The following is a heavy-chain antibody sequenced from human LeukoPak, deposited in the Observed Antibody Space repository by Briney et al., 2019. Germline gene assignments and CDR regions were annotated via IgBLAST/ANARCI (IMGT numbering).Heavy chain of an antibody. V-gene: IGHV4-38-2*02. CDR2: IYHSGTT. Sequence: SETLSLTCTVSGHSISSGYFWGWIRQPPGKGLEWIGSIYHSGTTYYNPSLRSRVTISVDTSRGQFSLKLTSVTAADTAVYYCAAYYYGSGSSPGFFDPWGHGTLVTVSS. J-gene: IGHJ5*02. CDR1: GHSISSGYF. D-gene: IGHD3-10*01. CDR3: AAYYYGSGSSPGFFDP.